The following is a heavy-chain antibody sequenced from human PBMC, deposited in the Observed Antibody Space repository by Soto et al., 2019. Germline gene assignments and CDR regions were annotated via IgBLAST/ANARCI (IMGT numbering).Heavy chain of an antibody. D-gene: IGHD1-26*01. V-gene: IGHV3-30-3*01. CDR1: GFTFSSYA. Sequence: QVQLVESGGGVVQPGRSLRLSCAASGFTFSSYAMHWVRQAPGKGLEWVAVISYDGSNKYYADSVKGRFTISRDNSKNTLYLQMNSLRAEDTAVYYCAREYLVPELPRSYGMDVWGQGTTVTVSS. CDR3: AREYLVPELPRSYGMDV. J-gene: IGHJ6*02. CDR2: ISYDGSNK.